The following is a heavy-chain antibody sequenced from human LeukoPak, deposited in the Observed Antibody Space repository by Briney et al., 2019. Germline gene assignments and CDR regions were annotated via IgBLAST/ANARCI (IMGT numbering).Heavy chain of an antibody. V-gene: IGHV4-34*01. Sequence: SETLSLTCAVYGGSFSGYYWSWIRQPPGKGLEWIGEINHSGSTNYNPSLKSRVTISVDTSKNQFSLKLSSVTAADTAVYYCAREYSSSLMDVWGQGTTVTVSS. D-gene: IGHD6-13*01. CDR2: INHSGST. CDR1: GGSFSGYY. CDR3: AREYSSSLMDV. J-gene: IGHJ6*02.